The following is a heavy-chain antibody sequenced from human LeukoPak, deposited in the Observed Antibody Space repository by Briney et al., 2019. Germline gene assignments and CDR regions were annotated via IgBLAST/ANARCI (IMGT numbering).Heavy chain of an antibody. Sequence: GGSLRLSCAASGFTFSSYGMHWVRQAPGKGLEWVSFIRYDGSNKYYADSVKGRFTISRDNSKNTLYLQMNSLSVEDTAVYYCAKDRLVESDAFDIWGQGTMVTVSS. CDR2: IRYDGSNK. V-gene: IGHV3-30*02. CDR3: AKDRLVESDAFDI. D-gene: IGHD2-2*01. J-gene: IGHJ3*02. CDR1: GFTFSSYG.